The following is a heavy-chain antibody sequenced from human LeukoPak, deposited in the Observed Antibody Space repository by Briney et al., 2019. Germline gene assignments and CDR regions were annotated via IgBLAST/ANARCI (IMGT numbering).Heavy chain of an antibody. Sequence: PGGSLRLSCVASGLTFSDAWMTWVRQAPGKGLEWVGRIKSKSRGGTTDYAAPVKDRFTISRDDSKNTLFLQMNSLKTEDTAVYFCTTHGGDYPTYWGQGTLVTVSS. V-gene: IGHV3-15*01. D-gene: IGHD4-17*01. CDR2: IKSKSRGGTT. CDR3: TTHGGDYPTY. CDR1: GLTFSDAW. J-gene: IGHJ4*02.